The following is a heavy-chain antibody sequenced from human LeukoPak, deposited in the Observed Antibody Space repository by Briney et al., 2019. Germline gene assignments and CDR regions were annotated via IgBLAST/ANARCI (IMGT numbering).Heavy chain of an antibody. CDR2: IWYDGSNK. D-gene: IGHD3-10*01. J-gene: IGHJ5*02. CDR3: ARDEERELRGDNWFDP. V-gene: IGHV3-33*01. Sequence: TGGSLRLSCAASGFSFSSYGMHWVRQAPGKGLEWVAVIWYDGSNKYYADSVKGRFTISRDNSKSTLYLQMNSLRVEDTAVYYCARDEERELRGDNWFDPWGQGTLVTVSS. CDR1: GFSFSSYG.